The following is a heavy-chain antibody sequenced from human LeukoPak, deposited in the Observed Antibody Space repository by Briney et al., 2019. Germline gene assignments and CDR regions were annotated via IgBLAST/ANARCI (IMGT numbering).Heavy chain of an antibody. J-gene: IGHJ5*02. CDR2: INPNSGGT. D-gene: IGHD2-15*01. CDR3: AREGYCSGGSRYAVWFDP. CDR1: GYTFTGYY. V-gene: IGHV1-2*02. Sequence: GASVKVSCKASGYTFTGYYMHWVRQAPGQGLEWMGWINPNSGGTNYAQKFQGRVTMTRDTSISTAYMELSRLRSDDTAVYYCAREGYCSGGSRYAVWFDPWGQGTLVTVSS.